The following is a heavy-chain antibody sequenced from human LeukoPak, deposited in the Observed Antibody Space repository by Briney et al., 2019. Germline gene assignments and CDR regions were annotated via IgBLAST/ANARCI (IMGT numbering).Heavy chain of an antibody. Sequence: SETLSLTCTVSGGSISSYYWSWIRQPPGKGLEWIGYIYYSGSTNYNPSLKSRVTISVDTSKNQFSLKLSSVTAADTAVYYCARLYSSGSDFDYRGQGTLVTVSS. CDR2: IYYSGST. CDR3: ARLYSSGSDFDY. D-gene: IGHD6-19*01. J-gene: IGHJ4*02. V-gene: IGHV4-59*01. CDR1: GGSISSYY.